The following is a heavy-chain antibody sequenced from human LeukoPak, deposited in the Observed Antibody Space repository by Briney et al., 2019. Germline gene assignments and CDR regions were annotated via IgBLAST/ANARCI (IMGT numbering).Heavy chain of an antibody. CDR1: GFTFSIYW. CDR3: ARDNDAAFDI. D-gene: IGHD2-2*01. CDR2: IKPDGSEQ. Sequence: GGSLRLSCTASGFTFSIYWMSWVRQAPGKGLDWVANIKPDGSEQYYVDSVRGRFTVSRDNAKNSLYLQMNSLSAEDTAVYYCARDNDAAFDIWGLGTMVTVSS. J-gene: IGHJ3*02. V-gene: IGHV3-7*04.